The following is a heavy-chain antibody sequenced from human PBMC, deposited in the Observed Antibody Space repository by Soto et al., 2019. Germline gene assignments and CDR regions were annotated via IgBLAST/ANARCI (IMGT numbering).Heavy chain of an antibody. Sequence: GGSLRLSCAASGFTVSSNYMSWVRQAPGKGLEWVSVIYSGGSTYYADSVKGRFTISRDNSKNTLYLQMNSLRAEDTAVYYCARARPDTGFDYWGQGTLVTVSS. CDR1: GFTVSSNY. CDR3: ARARPDTGFDY. CDR2: IYSGGST. V-gene: IGHV3-66*01. J-gene: IGHJ4*02. D-gene: IGHD5-18*01.